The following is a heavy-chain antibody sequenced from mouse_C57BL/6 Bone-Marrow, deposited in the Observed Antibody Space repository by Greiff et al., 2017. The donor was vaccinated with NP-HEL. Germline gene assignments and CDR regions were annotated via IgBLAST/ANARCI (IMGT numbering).Heavy chain of an antibody. CDR2: IDPENGDT. V-gene: IGHV14-4*01. J-gene: IGHJ1*03. D-gene: IGHD1-1*01. Sequence: EVQLQQSGAELVRPGASVKLSCTASGFNIKDDYMHWVKQRPEQGLEWIGWIDPENGDTEYASKFQGKATITADKSSNTAYMQLSSLTSEDTSVFYCTDSVSTVVATEYFDVWGTGTTVTVSS. CDR1: GFNIKDDY. CDR3: TDSVSTVVATEYFDV.